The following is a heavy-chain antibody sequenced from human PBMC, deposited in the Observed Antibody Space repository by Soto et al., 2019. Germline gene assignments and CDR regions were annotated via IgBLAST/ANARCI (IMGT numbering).Heavy chain of an antibody. V-gene: IGHV4-59*08. CDR1: GGSMSSYN. Sequence: SSEPLVGNDSVSGGSMSSYNWSWIRQPPGKGLEWIGYIYYSGSTNYNPSLKSRVTISVDTSKNQFSLKLSSVTAADTAVYYCARHLGYYFDYSGQGTLVT. D-gene: IGHD3-16*01. CDR3: ARHLGYYFDY. J-gene: IGHJ4*02. CDR2: IYYSGST.